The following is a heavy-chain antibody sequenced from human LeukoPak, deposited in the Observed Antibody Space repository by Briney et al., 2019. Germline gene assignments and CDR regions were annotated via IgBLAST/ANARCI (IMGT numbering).Heavy chain of an antibody. V-gene: IGHV3-23*01. D-gene: IGHD3-22*01. CDR3: AKDSTYYYDSSGSD. J-gene: IGHJ4*02. Sequence: GGSLRLSCAASGFTFSSYAMSWVRQAPGKGLEWVSAISGSGGSTYYADSVKGRFTISRDNSKNTLYLQMNSLRAEDTAVYYCAKDSTYYYDSSGSDWGQGTLVTVPS. CDR2: ISGSGGST. CDR1: GFTFSSYA.